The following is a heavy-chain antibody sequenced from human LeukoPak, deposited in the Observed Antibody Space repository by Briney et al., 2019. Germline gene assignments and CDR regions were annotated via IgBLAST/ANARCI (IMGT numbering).Heavy chain of an antibody. J-gene: IGHJ6*02. V-gene: IGHV3-48*02. CDR2: ISSSSSTI. CDR3: AREGDYDILTGYPVIPYGMDV. D-gene: IGHD3-9*01. CDR1: GFTFSSYS. Sequence: GGSLRLSCAASGFTFSSYSMNWVRQAPGKGLEWVSYISSSSSTIYYADSVKGRFTISRDNAKNSLYLQMKSLRDEDTAVYYCAREGDYDILTGYPVIPYGMDVWGQGTTVTVSS.